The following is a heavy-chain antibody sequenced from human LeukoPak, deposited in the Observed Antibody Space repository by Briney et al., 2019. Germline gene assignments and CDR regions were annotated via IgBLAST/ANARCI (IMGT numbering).Heavy chain of an antibody. CDR3: ARDIEAAGLFLDY. V-gene: IGHV3-7*01. D-gene: IGHD6-13*01. J-gene: IGHJ4*02. CDR2: MKYDGSEK. CDR1: GFTFSSYW. Sequence: GGSLRLSCAASGFTFSSYWMSWVRQAPGKGLEWVANMKYDGSEKYYVDSVKGRFTISRNNAKNSLYLQMNSLRAEDTAVYYCARDIEAAGLFLDYWGQGTLVTVSS.